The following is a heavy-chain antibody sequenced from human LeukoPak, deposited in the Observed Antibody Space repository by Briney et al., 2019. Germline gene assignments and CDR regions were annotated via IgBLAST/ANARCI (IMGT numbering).Heavy chain of an antibody. V-gene: IGHV1-8*01. CDR1: GYTFASYN. J-gene: IGHJ4*02. Sequence: ASVKVSCKASGYTFASYNINWVRQATGQGLEWLGWMNPNSGNTGYAQKFQGRVTITTDESTSTAYMELSSLRSEDTSVYYSASRVTVAGRGYFDYWGQGTLVTVSS. CDR2: MNPNSGNT. CDR3: ASRVTVAGRGYFDY. D-gene: IGHD6-19*01.